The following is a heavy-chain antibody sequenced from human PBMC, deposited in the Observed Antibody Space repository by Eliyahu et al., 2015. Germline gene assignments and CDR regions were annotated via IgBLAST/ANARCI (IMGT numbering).Heavy chain of an antibody. CDR1: GFTFSTYG. J-gene: IGHJ6*02. V-gene: IGHV3-30*18. CDR3: AKEYAYSNLYGMDV. Sequence: PGRSLRLSCAASGFTFSTYGMYWVRQAPGKGLEWVAFISYDGSDKYYEDSVKGRFTVSRDDSKNMVYVQMNSLRAEDTAVYYCAKEYAYSNLYGMDVWGQGTMVTVSS. CDR2: ISYDGSDK. D-gene: IGHD4-11*01.